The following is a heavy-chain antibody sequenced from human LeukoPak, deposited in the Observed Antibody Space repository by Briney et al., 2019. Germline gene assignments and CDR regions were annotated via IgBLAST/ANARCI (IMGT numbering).Heavy chain of an antibody. Sequence: GASVKVSCKASGYTCTGYYMHWVRQAPGQGLEWMGWINPNSGGTNYAQKFQGRVTMTRDTSISTAYMELSRLRSDDTAVYYCARAYYYDSSGSLHYWGQGTLVTVSS. V-gene: IGHV1-2*02. CDR3: ARAYYYDSSGSLHY. J-gene: IGHJ4*02. CDR2: INPNSGGT. D-gene: IGHD3-22*01. CDR1: GYTCTGYY.